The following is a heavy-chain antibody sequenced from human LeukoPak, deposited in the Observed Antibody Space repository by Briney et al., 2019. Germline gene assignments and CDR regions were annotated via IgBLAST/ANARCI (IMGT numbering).Heavy chain of an antibody. CDR3: AKRRGLELLYYYYMDV. CDR1: GFTFNNYG. V-gene: IGHV3-30*02. J-gene: IGHJ6*03. D-gene: IGHD1-7*01. Sequence: GGSLRLSCAASGFTFNNYGMHWVRQAPGKGLKWVAFIRYNGNNQYYADSVKGRFTISRDNSKNTLFLQMNSLRAEDTAVYYCAKRRGLELLYYYYMDVWGKGTTVTVSS. CDR2: IRYNGNNQ.